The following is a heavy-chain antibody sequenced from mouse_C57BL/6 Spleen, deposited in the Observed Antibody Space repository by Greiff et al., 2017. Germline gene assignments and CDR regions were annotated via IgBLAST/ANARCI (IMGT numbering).Heavy chain of an antibody. CDR3: ARSHYYGSSYVFDY. CDR1: GYSITSGYD. Sequence: EVQLQESGPGMVKPSQSLSLTCTVTGYSITSGYDWHWIRHFPGNKLEWMGYISYSGSTNYNPSLKSRISITHDTSKNHFFLKLNSVTTEDTATYYCARSHYYGSSYVFDYWGQGTTLTVSS. V-gene: IGHV3-1*01. D-gene: IGHD1-1*01. CDR2: ISYSGST. J-gene: IGHJ2*01.